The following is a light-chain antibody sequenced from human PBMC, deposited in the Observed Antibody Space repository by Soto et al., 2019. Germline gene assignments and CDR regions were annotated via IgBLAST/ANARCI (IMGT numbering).Light chain of an antibody. Sequence: DILMTQSPATLSASVVDRVTLSCRSSLSVGQSVTTNLAWYQQKPGQAPRLLIYAVSTRATGIPARFTGSASGTEFTLNISSLQSEDFAVYDCQQYYKWPSITFAQGTRLEIK. V-gene: IGKV3-15*01. CDR3: QQYYKWPSIT. J-gene: IGKJ5*01. CDR1: QSVTTN. CDR2: AVS.